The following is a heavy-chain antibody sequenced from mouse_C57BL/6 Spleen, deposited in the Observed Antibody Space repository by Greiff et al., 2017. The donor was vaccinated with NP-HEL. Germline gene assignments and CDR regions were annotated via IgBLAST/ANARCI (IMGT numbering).Heavy chain of an antibody. CDR2: IDPSDSYT. CDR3: ARGALLWLRRDAMDY. V-gene: IGHV1-69*01. Sequence: QVQLKQPGAELVMPGASVKLSCKASGYTFTSYWMHWVKQRPGQGLEWIGEIDPSDSYTNYNQKFKGKSTLTVDKSSSTAYMQLSSLTSEDSAVYYCARGALLWLRRDAMDYWGQGTSVTVSS. D-gene: IGHD2-2*01. J-gene: IGHJ4*01. CDR1: GYTFTSYW.